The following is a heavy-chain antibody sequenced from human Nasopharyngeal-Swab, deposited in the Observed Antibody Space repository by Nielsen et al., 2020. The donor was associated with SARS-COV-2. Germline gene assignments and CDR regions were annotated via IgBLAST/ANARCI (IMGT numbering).Heavy chain of an antibody. CDR1: GGSISSSSYY. V-gene: IGHV4-39*01. CDR3: ARGNSSSWYMYYFDY. D-gene: IGHD6-13*01. CDR2: IYYSGST. Sequence: SETLSLTCTVSGGSISSSSYYWGWIRQPPGKGLEWIGSIYYSGSTYYNPSLKRRVTISVDTSKNQFSLKLSSVTAADTAVYYCARGNSSSWYMYYFDYWGQGTLVTVSS. J-gene: IGHJ4*02.